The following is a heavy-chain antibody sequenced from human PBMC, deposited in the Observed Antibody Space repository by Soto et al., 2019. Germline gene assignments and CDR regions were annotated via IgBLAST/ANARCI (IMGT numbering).Heavy chain of an antibody. CDR2: INHSGST. V-gene: IGHV4-34*01. J-gene: IGHJ4*02. Sequence: SETLSLTCAVYGGSFSGYYWSWIRQPPGKGLEWIGEINHSGSTNYNPSLKSRVTISVDTSKNQFSLKLSSVTAADTAVYYCASYGILTGFSYWGQGTLVTVSS. CDR3: ASYGILTGFSY. D-gene: IGHD3-9*01. CDR1: GGSFSGYY.